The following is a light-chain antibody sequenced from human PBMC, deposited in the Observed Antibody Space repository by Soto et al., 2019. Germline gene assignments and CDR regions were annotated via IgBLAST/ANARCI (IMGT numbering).Light chain of an antibody. V-gene: IGLV2-14*03. CDR2: EVS. J-gene: IGLJ1*01. Sequence: QPPPLSGSPWQLITIFRPGNTRYVGAHDFVSWYQQHPDKAPKLMIYEVSNRPSGVSYRFSGSKSVNTATLTISGLQAEDEADYYCSSYTTSSTRVFGNGTKVTVL. CDR1: TRYVGAHDF. CDR3: SSYTTSSTRV.